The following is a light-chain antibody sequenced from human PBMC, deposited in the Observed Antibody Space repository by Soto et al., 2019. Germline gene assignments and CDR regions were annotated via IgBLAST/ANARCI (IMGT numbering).Light chain of an antibody. J-gene: IGKJ1*01. CDR2: DAS. Sequence: IQNTPAPSTLTPSVGARVVIAGRASQCISNRLAWYQQKPGNAPKVLIYDASSLESGVPSRFSGSGSATEFILTISSLQPDDFATYHCQHYGGVWTFGQGTKVDIK. CDR3: QHYGGVWT. V-gene: IGKV1-5*01. CDR1: QCISNR.